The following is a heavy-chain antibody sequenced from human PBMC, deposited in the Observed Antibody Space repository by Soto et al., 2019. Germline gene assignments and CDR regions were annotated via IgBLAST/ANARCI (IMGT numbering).Heavy chain of an antibody. D-gene: IGHD6-13*01. CDR2: ISSNGNST. Sequence: GGSLRLSCAASGFIFGNYAMHWVRQAPGKGLEYVSAISSNGNSTYYADSVKGRFTISRDNSMNTLYLQMGSLRAEDMAVYYCARDRTAASPSYYMDVWGKGTTVTVSS. J-gene: IGHJ6*03. CDR1: GFIFGNYA. V-gene: IGHV3-64*02. CDR3: ARDRTAASPSYYMDV.